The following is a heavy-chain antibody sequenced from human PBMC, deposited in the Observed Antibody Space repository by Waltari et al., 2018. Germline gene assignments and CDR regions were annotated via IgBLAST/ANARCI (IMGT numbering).Heavy chain of an antibody. Sequence: QVQLVQSGAEVTKPGSSVKVSCTASGCTSLSQSLRGVRQASAHRLEWMGGISPILGTANYAQKFQGRVTITADESTSTAYMELSSLRAEDTAVYYCARGPPYYYGSGSQPYYFDYWGQGTLVTVSS. CDR1: GCTSLSQS. CDR2: ISPILGTA. CDR3: ARGPPYYYGSGSQPYYFDY. V-gene: IGHV1-69*12. D-gene: IGHD3-10*01. J-gene: IGHJ4*02.